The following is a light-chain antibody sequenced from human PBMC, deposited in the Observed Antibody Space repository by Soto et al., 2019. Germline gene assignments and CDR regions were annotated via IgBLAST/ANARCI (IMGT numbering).Light chain of an antibody. CDR2: DAS. V-gene: IGKV3-15*01. Sequence: EIMMTQSPATLSVSPGERATLSCRASQSINNNLAWYQQKPGQAPRLLIYDASTRATGIPARFSGRGSGTEFTLTISSLQSEDFAVYYCQQYNICPLGFGGGTKVEIK. CDR3: QQYNICPLG. J-gene: IGKJ4*01. CDR1: QSINNN.